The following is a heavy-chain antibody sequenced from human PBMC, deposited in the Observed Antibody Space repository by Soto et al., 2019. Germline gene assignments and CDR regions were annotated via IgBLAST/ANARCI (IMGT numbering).Heavy chain of an antibody. CDR1: GFTFSSSW. CDR3: YGSGS. CDR2: INSDGSTT. V-gene: IGHV3-74*01. D-gene: IGHD2-15*01. Sequence: GGSLRLSCAASGFTFSSSWMHWVRQAPGKGLVWVSRINSDGSTTSYADSVKGRFTISRDNAKNTLYLQMNSLRAEDAAVYYCYGSGSWGQGTMVTVSS. J-gene: IGHJ3*01.